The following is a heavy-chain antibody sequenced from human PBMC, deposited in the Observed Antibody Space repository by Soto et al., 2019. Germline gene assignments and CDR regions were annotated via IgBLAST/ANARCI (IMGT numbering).Heavy chain of an antibody. CDR3: AREARTPGARAFDI. CDR2: INSDGSTT. V-gene: IGHV3-74*01. CDR1: GFSFCTSS. J-gene: IGHJ3*02. Sequence: GGSLRISCAASGFSFCTSSMAGVRQDPGKGLVWVSRINSDGSTTNYADSVKGRFTISRDNAKNTLYLQMNSLRAEDTAVYYCAREARTPGARAFDIWGQETMLTVSS.